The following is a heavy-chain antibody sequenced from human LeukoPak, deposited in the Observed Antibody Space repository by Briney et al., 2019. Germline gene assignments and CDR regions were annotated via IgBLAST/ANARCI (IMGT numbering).Heavy chain of an antibody. CDR1: GFTFSNYA. CDR3: AKGHRYCTSGNCNSAVDY. J-gene: IGHJ4*02. V-gene: IGHV3-23*01. Sequence: GGSLRLSCAASGFTFSNYAMSWVRQAPGKGLEWVSAVSGSGDSTYYAGSVKGRFTISRDNSKNTLYLQMNSLGAEDTAVYYCAKGHRYCTSGNCNSAVDYWGQGTLVTVSS. D-gene: IGHD2-15*01. CDR2: VSGSGDST.